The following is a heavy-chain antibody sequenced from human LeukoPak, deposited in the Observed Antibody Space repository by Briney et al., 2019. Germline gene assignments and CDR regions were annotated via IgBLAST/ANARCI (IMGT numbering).Heavy chain of an antibody. CDR1: GITLSNYG. Sequence: GGSLRLSCAVSGITLSNYGMSWVRQAPGKGLEWVAGISDSGGSTKYADSVKGRFTIARDNRKNTLYLQMNSPRAEDTAVYFCAKRGIVIRVILVGFHKEAYESWGQRALVTVSS. D-gene: IGHD3-16*01. CDR2: ISDSGGST. V-gene: IGHV3-23*01. J-gene: IGHJ5*02. CDR3: AKRGIVIRVILVGFHKEAYES.